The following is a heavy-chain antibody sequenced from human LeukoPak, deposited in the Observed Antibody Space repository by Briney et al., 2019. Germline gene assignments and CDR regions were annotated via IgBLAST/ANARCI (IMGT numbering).Heavy chain of an antibody. CDR1: GFTFSSYG. CDR2: ISSSGGST. J-gene: IGHJ5*02. V-gene: IGHV3-23*01. D-gene: IGHD6-19*01. Sequence: PGGSLRLSCGASGFTFSSYGMHWVRQTPGKGLEWVSSISSSGGSTYYADSVKGRFTISRDNSKSTLYVQMNSLRGEDTAVYYCAKDRIAVAGTACWFDPWGQGTLVTVSS. CDR3: AKDRIAVAGTACWFDP.